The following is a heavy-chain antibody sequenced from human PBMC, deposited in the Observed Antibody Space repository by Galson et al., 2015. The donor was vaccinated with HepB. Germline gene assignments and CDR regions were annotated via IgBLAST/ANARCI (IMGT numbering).Heavy chain of an antibody. CDR2: INSDGSSR. Sequence: SLRLSCAASGITFSGYWMHWVRQAPGKGLVWVARINSDGSSRYYADSVRGRFTISRDNSKNTLYLQMNSLRAEDTAVYYCARERSASDSFDYWGQGTLVTVSS. CDR3: ARERSASDSFDY. CDR1: GITFSGYW. J-gene: IGHJ4*02. V-gene: IGHV3-74*01.